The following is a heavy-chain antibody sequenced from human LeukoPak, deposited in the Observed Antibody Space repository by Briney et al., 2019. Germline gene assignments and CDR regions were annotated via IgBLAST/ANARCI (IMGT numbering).Heavy chain of an antibody. CDR2: IYSGGST. D-gene: IGHD5-24*01. J-gene: IGHJ4*02. V-gene: IGHV3-53*01. Sequence: PGGSLRLSCAASGFTVSSNYMSWVRQAPGKGLEWVSVIYSGGSTYYADSVKGRFTISRDNSKNTLYLQMNSLRAEDTAVYYCARGKRDGYNQAYSTPADLDYRGQGTLVTVSS. CDR1: GFTVSSNY. CDR3: ARGKRDGYNQAYSTPADLDY.